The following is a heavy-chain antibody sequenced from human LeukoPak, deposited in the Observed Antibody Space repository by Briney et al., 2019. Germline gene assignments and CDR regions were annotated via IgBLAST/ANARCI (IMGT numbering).Heavy chain of an antibody. D-gene: IGHD3-16*02. Sequence: GGSLRLSCAASGFTFSSYSMNWVRQAPGKGLEWVAFIRYDGSNKYYADSVKGRFTISRDNSKNTLYLQMNSLRAEDTAVYYCAKVVVGGVIVGREYYFDYWGQGTLVTVSS. V-gene: IGHV3-30*02. J-gene: IGHJ4*02. CDR3: AKVVVGGVIVGREYYFDY. CDR1: GFTFSSYS. CDR2: IRYDGSNK.